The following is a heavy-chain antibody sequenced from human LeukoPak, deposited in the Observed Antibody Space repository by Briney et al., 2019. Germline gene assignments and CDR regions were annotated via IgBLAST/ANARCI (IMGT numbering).Heavy chain of an antibody. V-gene: IGHV3-23*01. CDR3: AKFAGDGSGLYSYFDY. D-gene: IGHD6-19*01. CDR1: GVIFSNYA. J-gene: IGHJ4*02. Sequence: PGGSLRLSCAVSGVIFSNYAMAWVRQAPGKGLEWVSTISGSGAGTYYADSVKGRYTISRDNSKNTVFLQMNSLRAEDTAVYYCAKFAGDGSGLYSYFDYWGQGTLVTVSS. CDR2: ISGSGAGT.